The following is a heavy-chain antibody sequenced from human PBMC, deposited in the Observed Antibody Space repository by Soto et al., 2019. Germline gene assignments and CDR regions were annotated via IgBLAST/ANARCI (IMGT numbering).Heavy chain of an antibody. V-gene: IGHV1-69*13. CDR1: GGTFSSYA. J-gene: IGHJ5*02. Sequence: GASVKVSCKASGGTFSSYAISWVRQAPGQGLEWMGGIIPIFGTANYAQKFQGRVTITADESTSTAYMELSSLRSEDTAVYYCASFDSPTAGRWFDPWGQGTLVTVSS. D-gene: IGHD6-25*01. CDR3: ASFDSPTAGRWFDP. CDR2: IIPIFGTA.